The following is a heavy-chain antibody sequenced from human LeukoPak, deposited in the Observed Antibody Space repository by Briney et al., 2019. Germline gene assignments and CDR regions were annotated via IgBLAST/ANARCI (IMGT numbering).Heavy chain of an antibody. D-gene: IGHD2-15*01. Sequence: ASVKVSCKASGGTFSSYAISWVRQAPGQGLEWMGGIIPIFGTANYAQKFQGRVTITADKSTSTAYMELSSLRSEDTAVYYCGRGYCSGGSCYSFGMDVWGKGTTATVSS. CDR2: IIPIFGTA. J-gene: IGHJ6*04. CDR1: GGTFSSYA. CDR3: GRGYCSGGSCYSFGMDV. V-gene: IGHV1-69*06.